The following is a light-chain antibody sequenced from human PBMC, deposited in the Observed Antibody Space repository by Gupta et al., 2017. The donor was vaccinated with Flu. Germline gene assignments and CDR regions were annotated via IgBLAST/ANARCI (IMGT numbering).Light chain of an antibody. CDR2: WAS. J-gene: IGKJ1*01. CDR3: QQYDSSPPWT. CDR1: QSVLHSSNNENF. Sequence: LGGRATINCKSSQSVLHSSNNENFLAWYQVKPGQPPKLLFSWASTRASGVPDRFSDSGSGTDFTLTISSLQAVDVAIYYCQQYDSSPPWTFGQGTKVEIK. V-gene: IGKV4-1*01.